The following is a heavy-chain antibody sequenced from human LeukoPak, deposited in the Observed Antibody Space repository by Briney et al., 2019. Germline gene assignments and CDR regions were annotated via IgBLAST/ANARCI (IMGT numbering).Heavy chain of an antibody. CDR2: INHSGST. CDR1: GGSFSGYY. J-gene: IGHJ5*02. CDR3: ARGVDIVVVPAARLWFDP. D-gene: IGHD2-2*03. V-gene: IGHV4-34*01. Sequence: SETLSLTCVVYGGSFSGYYWSWIRQPPGKGLEWIGEINHSGSTNYNPSLKSRVTISVDTSKNQFSLKLSSVTAADTAVYYCARGVDIVVVPAARLWFDPWGQGTLVTVSS.